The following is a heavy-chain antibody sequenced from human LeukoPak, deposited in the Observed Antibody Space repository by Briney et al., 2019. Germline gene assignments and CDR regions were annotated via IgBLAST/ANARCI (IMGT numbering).Heavy chain of an antibody. Sequence: GGSLRLSCAASGFTFSSYAMHWVRQAPGKGLEWVAVISYDGSNKYYADSVKGRFTISRDNSKNTLYLQMNSLRAEDTAVYYCARENIVATIGEGFDYWGQGTLVTVSS. CDR3: ARENIVATIGEGFDY. CDR1: GFTFSSYA. D-gene: IGHD5-12*01. V-gene: IGHV3-30-3*01. CDR2: ISYDGSNK. J-gene: IGHJ4*02.